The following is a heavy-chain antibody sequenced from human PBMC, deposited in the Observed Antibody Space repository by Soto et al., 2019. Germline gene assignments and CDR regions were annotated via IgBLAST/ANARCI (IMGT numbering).Heavy chain of an antibody. CDR1: GFTFTSYW. V-gene: IGHV3-7*04. CDR3: ARGAFPTWGTYPLDY. CDR2: IKQDGGEK. J-gene: IGHJ4*02. D-gene: IGHD3-16*01. Sequence: EVQLVESGGGLVQPGGSLRLSCAASGFTFTSYWMTWVRQAPWKGLEWVANIKQDGGEKYYVGSVKGRFTISRDHAENSLYLQLDSLRAEDAAVYYCARGAFPTWGTYPLDYWGQGTLVTVSS.